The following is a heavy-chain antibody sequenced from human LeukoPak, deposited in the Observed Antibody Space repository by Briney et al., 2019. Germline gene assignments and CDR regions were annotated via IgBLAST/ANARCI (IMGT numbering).Heavy chain of an antibody. CDR2: MNPNSGNT. D-gene: IGHD6-13*01. J-gene: IGHJ5*02. CDR3: ARIKKLAPNWFDP. Sequence: APVKVSCKASGYTFTSYDINWVRQATGQGLEWMGWMNPNSGNTGYAQKFQGRVTMTRNTSISTAYMELSSLRSEDTAVYYCARIKKLAPNWFDPWGQGTLVTVSS. V-gene: IGHV1-8*01. CDR1: GYTFTSYD.